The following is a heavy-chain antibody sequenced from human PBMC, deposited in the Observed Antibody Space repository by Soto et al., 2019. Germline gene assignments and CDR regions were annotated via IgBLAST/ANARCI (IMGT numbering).Heavy chain of an antibody. CDR1: VMTISNAW. Sequence: XGSLRLSCASSVMTISNAWMNCVRHSPGKGLEWVGRIRSKTDGGTTEYVAPVKGRFTFSREDSKNTLYLQMSGLQTEDTAVYYCTPTRPGMNVLDKWGQATMDSVTS. V-gene: IGHV3-15*01. CDR2: IRSKTDGGTT. D-gene: IGHD6-13*01. CDR3: TPTRPGMNVLDK. J-gene: IGHJ3*02.